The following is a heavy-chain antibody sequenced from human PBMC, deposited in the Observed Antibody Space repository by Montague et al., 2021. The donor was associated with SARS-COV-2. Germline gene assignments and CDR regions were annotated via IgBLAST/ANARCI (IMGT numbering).Heavy chain of an antibody. CDR2: IKQSGST. D-gene: IGHD3-22*01. J-gene: IGHJ4*02. Sequence: SETLSLTCGVYGGSFGDDHWSWIRQPPGKGLEWIGDIKQSGSTNYNPSLKSRVTISVDTSRNQCSLKLTSVTAADTAVYFCARGHLSVSMIVVVFTSASYYFDYWGQGAPVTVSS. CDR1: GGSFGDDH. V-gene: IGHV4-34*01. CDR3: ARGHLSVSMIVVVFTSASYYFDY.